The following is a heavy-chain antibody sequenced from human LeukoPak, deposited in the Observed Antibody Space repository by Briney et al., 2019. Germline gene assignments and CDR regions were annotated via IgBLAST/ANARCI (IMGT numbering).Heavy chain of an antibody. D-gene: IGHD3-10*01. CDR2: ISSSSSYI. Sequence: PGGSLRLSCAASGFTFSSYSMNWVRQAPGKGLEWVSSISSSSSYIYYADSVKGRFTISRDNAKNSLYLQMNSLRAEDTAVYYCATLVWFGEEPFDYWGQGTLVTASS. CDR3: ATLVWFGEEPFDY. CDR1: GFTFSSYS. V-gene: IGHV3-21*01. J-gene: IGHJ4*02.